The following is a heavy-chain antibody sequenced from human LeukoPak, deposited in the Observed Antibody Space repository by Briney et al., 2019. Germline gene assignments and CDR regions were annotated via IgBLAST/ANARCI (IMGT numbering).Heavy chain of an antibody. Sequence: GASVKVSCKASGGTFSSYAISWVRQAPGQGLEWMGRIIPIFGTANYAQKFQGRVTITTDESTSTAYMELSSLRSEDTAVYYCAGSKYYDSSGYYHFDYWGQGTLVTVSS. V-gene: IGHV1-69*05. D-gene: IGHD3-22*01. CDR1: GGTFSSYA. J-gene: IGHJ4*02. CDR2: IIPIFGTA. CDR3: AGSKYYDSSGYYHFDY.